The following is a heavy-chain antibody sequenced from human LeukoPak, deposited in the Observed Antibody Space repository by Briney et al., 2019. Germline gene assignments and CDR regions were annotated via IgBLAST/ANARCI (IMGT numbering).Heavy chain of an antibody. CDR2: TNSDGKTT. V-gene: IGHV3-74*01. J-gene: IGHJ4*02. Sequence: QPGGSLRLSCAASGFTFSSYWMHWVRQAPGKGLVWVSRTNSDGKTTRYADSAKGRFTISRDNSKNTLYLQMNSLRAEDTAVYYCARHRGYCSSTSCYPYYFDYWGQGTLVTVSS. D-gene: IGHD2-2*01. CDR3: ARHRGYCSSTSCYPYYFDY. CDR1: GFTFSSYW.